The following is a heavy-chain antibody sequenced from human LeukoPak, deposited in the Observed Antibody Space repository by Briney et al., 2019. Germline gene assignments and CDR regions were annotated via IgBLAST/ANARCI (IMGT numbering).Heavy chain of an antibody. Sequence: SGGSLRLSCAASGFTFSAYGMNWVRQAPGKRLEYVSVIDSSGGSTKYADSVKGRFTISRDNSKNTLFLEMSSLSAEDTAVYYCVKHLYYDILTGYFDSWGQGTLVTVSS. CDR2: IDSSGGST. J-gene: IGHJ4*02. CDR3: VKHLYYDILTGYFDS. CDR1: GFTFSAYG. D-gene: IGHD3-9*01. V-gene: IGHV3-64D*09.